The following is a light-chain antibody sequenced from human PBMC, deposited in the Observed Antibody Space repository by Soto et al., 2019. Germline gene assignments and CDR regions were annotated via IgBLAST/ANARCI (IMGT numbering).Light chain of an antibody. CDR2: EVS. CDR3: SAYAGSNNYVV. J-gene: IGLJ2*01. CDR1: SSDVGGYNY. V-gene: IGLV2-8*01. Sequence: QSALTQPPSASGSPGQSVTISCTGTSSDVGGYNYVSWYQQHPGKAPKLMIYEVSKRPSGVPDRFSGSKSGNTASLTVSVLQAEDEADYYCSAYAGSNNYVVFGGGTKLNVL.